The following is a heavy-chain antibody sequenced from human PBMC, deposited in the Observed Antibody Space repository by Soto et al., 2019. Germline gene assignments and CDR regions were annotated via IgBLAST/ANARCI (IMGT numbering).Heavy chain of an antibody. J-gene: IGHJ6*02. D-gene: IGHD3-9*01. CDR2: INAGNGDT. CDR1: GYTFNTYA. Sequence: ASVNVSCKASGYTFNTYAMHWVRQAPGQRLEWMAWINAGNGDTRYSQNFQGRVAITRDTSASTAYMELSSLRSEDTAVYYCGSDIDLGHYYGVDFWGQVPTVILAS. CDR3: GSDIDLGHYYGVDF. V-gene: IGHV1-3*01.